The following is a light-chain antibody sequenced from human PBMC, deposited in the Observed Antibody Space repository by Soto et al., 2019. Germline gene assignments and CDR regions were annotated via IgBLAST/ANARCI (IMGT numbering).Light chain of an antibody. CDR1: QSVSSY. CDR3: QQRSNWPWT. Sequence: EIVLTQSPATLSLSPGERATLSCRASQSVSSYLAWYQQKPGQAPRLLIYDTSHRATGIPARFSGSGSGTDFTLTISSLEPEDFALYYCQQRSNWPWTFVGETKVEIK. CDR2: DTS. V-gene: IGKV3-11*01. J-gene: IGKJ4*01.